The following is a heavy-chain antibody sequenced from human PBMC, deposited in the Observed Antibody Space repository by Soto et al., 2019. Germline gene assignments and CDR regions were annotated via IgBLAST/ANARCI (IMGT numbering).Heavy chain of an antibody. CDR2: IKSDVSST. J-gene: IGHJ3*02. CDR1: GFSFSSYW. V-gene: IGHV3-74*01. Sequence: EVQLVESGGGLVQPGGSLRLSCAASGFSFSSYWMHWVRQAPGKGLVWVSRIKSDVSSTTYADSVKGRFTISRDNAKNTLYLQMNSLRAEDTAVYYCATRSSLRPFDIWGQGTMVTVSS. CDR3: ATRSSLRPFDI. D-gene: IGHD1-26*01.